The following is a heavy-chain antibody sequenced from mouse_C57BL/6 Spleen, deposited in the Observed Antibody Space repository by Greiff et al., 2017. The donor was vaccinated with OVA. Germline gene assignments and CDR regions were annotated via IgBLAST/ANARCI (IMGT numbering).Heavy chain of an antibody. V-gene: IGHV5-17*01. J-gene: IGHJ3*01. CDR2: ISSGSSTI. CDR3: ARDYSNYEAWFAY. CDR1: GFTFSDYG. D-gene: IGHD2-5*01. Sequence: EVQLVESGGGLVKPGGSLKLSCAASGFTFSDYGMHWVRQAPEKGLEWVAYISSGSSTIYYADTVKGRFTISRDNAKNTLFLQMTSLRSEDTAMYYWARDYSNYEAWFAYWGQGTLVTVSA.